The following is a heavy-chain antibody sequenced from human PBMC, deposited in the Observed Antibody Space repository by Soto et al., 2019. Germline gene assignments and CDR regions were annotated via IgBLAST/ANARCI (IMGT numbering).Heavy chain of an antibody. J-gene: IGHJ6*02. V-gene: IGHV1-69*01. CDR3: AGDYGVYDWYGMDV. CDR1: GATFRSYA. CDR2: ISPSFGST. Sequence: VQLVQSGAEVKKPGSSVKVSCRASGATFRSYAFTWVRQAPGQGLEWMGGISPSFGSTIYARQFQGRVTITADDSASTADMEPHSLNSEDTAVYYCAGDYGVYDWYGMDVWGQGTTVTVS. D-gene: IGHD4-17*01.